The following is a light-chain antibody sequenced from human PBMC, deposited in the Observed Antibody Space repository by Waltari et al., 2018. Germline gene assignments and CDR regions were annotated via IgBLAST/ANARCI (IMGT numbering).Light chain of an antibody. CDR2: SDS. CDR1: DSHIGTNN. CDR3: ATWDDTLNGLFV. Sequence: QAVLAQSPSASGTPGQRLTISCSGSDSHIGTNNVNVYQQWLPGTAPKLLIYSDSRRPAGVPDRFSGSKSGTSASLAISGLQSEDEADYYCATWDDTLNGLFVFGSGTKVTVL. J-gene: IGLJ1*01. V-gene: IGLV1-44*01.